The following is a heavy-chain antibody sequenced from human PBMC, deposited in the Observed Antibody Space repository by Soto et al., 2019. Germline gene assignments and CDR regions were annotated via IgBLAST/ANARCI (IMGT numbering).Heavy chain of an antibody. CDR3: AFRYCSGGSCYSPGVGFDY. D-gene: IGHD2-15*01. CDR2: INAGNGNT. Sequence: ASVKVSCKASGYTFTSYGISWVRQAPGQRLEWMGWINAGNGNTKYSQKFQGRVTITRDTSASTAYMELSSLRSEDTAVYYCAFRYCSGGSCYSPGVGFDYWGQGTLVTVSS. V-gene: IGHV1-3*01. CDR1: GYTFTSYG. J-gene: IGHJ4*02.